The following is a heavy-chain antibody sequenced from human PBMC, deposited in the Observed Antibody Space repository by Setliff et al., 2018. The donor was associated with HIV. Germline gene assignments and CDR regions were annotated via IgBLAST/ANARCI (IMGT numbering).Heavy chain of an antibody. Sequence: SVKVSCKASGYTFTSDYIHWVRQAPGQGLEWMGGIIPMFGTANYAQKFQGKVTITADKSTSTAYMELTSLRFDDTAMYYCVRGVQSPPHYSYYYMDVWGEGTMVTVSS. D-gene: IGHD3-3*01. J-gene: IGHJ6*03. CDR1: GYTFTSDY. CDR2: IIPMFGTA. CDR3: VRGVQSPPHYSYYYMDV. V-gene: IGHV1-69*06.